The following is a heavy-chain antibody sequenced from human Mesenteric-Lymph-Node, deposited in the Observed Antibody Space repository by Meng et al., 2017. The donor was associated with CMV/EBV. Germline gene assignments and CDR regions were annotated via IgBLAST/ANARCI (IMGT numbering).Heavy chain of an antibody. Sequence: GGSLRLSCAASGFPFSSYWLTWVRQAPGKGLEWVPSISSSSSYIYYADAVKGRFTISRDNAKNSLYLQMNSLRAEDTAVYYCARDGTPTSYCSSTSCARDYYYYGMDVWGQGTTVTVSS. CDR3: ARDGTPTSYCSSTSCARDYYYYGMDV. V-gene: IGHV3-21*01. CDR1: GFPFSSYW. D-gene: IGHD2-2*01. CDR2: ISSSSSYI. J-gene: IGHJ6*02.